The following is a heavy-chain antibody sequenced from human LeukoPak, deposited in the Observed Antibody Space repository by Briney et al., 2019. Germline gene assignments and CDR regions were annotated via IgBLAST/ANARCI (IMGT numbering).Heavy chain of an antibody. Sequence: PGGSLRLSCAASGFTFSSYGMHWVRQAPGKGLEWVALIRYDGSNKYYADSVKGRFTISSDNSKNTLYLQMNSLRAEDTAVYYCAKGFYDSSGYPIDYWGQGTLVTVSS. CDR3: AKGFYDSSGYPIDY. D-gene: IGHD3-22*01. CDR1: GFTFSSYG. J-gene: IGHJ4*02. CDR2: IRYDGSNK. V-gene: IGHV3-30*02.